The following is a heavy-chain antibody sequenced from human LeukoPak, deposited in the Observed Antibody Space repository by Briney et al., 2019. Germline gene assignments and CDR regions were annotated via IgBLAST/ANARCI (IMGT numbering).Heavy chain of an antibody. V-gene: IGHV3-21*01. Sequence: GGSLRLPCAASGFIFSTYSMNWVRQAPGKGLEWVSSISSNSTYIYYPYSVRGRFTISRDNAENSLYLQMNSLRDEDTAVYYCARDPYSGGYGAYYYYYMDVWGKGTTVTVSS. CDR1: GFIFSTYS. CDR2: ISSNSTYI. J-gene: IGHJ6*03. D-gene: IGHD6-19*01. CDR3: ARDPYSGGYGAYYYYYMDV.